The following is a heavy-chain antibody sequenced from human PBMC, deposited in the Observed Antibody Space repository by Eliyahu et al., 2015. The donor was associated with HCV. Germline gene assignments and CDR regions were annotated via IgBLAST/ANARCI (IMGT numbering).Heavy chain of an antibody. CDR2: IWYDGSNK. Sequence: QVQLVESGGGVVQPGRSLRLSCAASGFTFSSYGMHWVRQAPGKGLGXVAVIWYDGSNKYYADSVKGRFTISRDNSKNTLYLQMNSLRAEDTAVFYCARDRIGSSSGGMDVWGQGTTVTVSS. D-gene: IGHD2-15*01. V-gene: IGHV3-33*01. J-gene: IGHJ6*02. CDR3: ARDRIGSSSGGMDV. CDR1: GFTFSSYG.